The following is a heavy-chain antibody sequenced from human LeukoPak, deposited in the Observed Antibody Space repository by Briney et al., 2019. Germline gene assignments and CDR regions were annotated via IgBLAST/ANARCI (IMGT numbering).Heavy chain of an antibody. CDR2: IDGGGGPT. CDR3: AKNSAYNWQYFFDY. V-gene: IGHV3-23*01. Sequence: GGSLRLSCAASGFTFRNYAMNWVRQAPGKGLEWVSVIDGGGGPTYYADSVKGRFTISRDNSKNTLYLQMNSLRAEDVAVYFCAKNSAYNWQYFFDYWGQGTLVTVSS. D-gene: IGHD1-1*01. CDR1: GFTFRNYA. J-gene: IGHJ4*02.